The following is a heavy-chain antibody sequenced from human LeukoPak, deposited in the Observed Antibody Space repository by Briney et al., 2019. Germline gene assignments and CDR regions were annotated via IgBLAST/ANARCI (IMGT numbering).Heavy chain of an antibody. Sequence: GGSLRLSCAASGFTFSSYAMTCVRQAPGKGLEWVSTISVSGGSTYYADSVKGRFTISRDNSKNTLYLQMNSLRAEDTAIYYCAKYFYSNYYYGMDVWGQGTTVTVSS. V-gene: IGHV3-23*01. CDR1: GFTFSSYA. J-gene: IGHJ6*02. D-gene: IGHD4-11*01. CDR2: ISVSGGST. CDR3: AKYFYSNYYYGMDV.